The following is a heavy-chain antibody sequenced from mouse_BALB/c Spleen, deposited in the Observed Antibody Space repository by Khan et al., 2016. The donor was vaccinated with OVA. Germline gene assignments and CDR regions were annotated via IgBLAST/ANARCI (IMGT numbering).Heavy chain of an antibody. D-gene: IGHD1-1*01. V-gene: IGHV1-20*02. CDR3: ARKNGSDFDY. CDR1: GYSFTGYF. J-gene: IGHJ2*01. Sequence: EVQLQESGPEPVKPGASVKISCKASGYSFTGYFMNWVMQSHGQSLEWIGRINPHIGETFYNQKFKGKATLTADESSSTAHMELRSLASEDSAVYYCARKNGSDFDYWGQGTTLTVSS. CDR2: INPHIGET.